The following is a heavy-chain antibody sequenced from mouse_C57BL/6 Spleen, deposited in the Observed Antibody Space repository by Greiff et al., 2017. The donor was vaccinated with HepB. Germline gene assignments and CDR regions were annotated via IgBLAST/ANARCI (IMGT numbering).Heavy chain of an antibody. CDR3: ARGGLRRDWYFDV. CDR2: IYPGDGDT. D-gene: IGHD2-4*01. CDR1: GYAFSSYW. Sequence: QAQLQQSGAELVKPGASVKISCKASGYAFSSYWMNWVKQRPGKGLEWIGQIYPGDGDTNYNGKFKGKATLTADKSSSTAYMQLSSLTSEDSAVYFCARGGLRRDWYFDVWGTGTTVTVSS. V-gene: IGHV1-80*01. J-gene: IGHJ1*03.